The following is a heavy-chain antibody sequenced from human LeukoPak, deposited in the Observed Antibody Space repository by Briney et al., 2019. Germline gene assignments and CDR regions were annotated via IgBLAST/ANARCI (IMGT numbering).Heavy chain of an antibody. Sequence: GGSLRLSCAASGFTFSSYWMSWVRQAPGKGLEWVANIKQDGSEKYYVDSVKGRFTISRDNAKNSLYLQMNSLRAEDTAVYYCARIRYFDWLIYGGGFDYWGQGTLVTVSS. CDR2: IKQDGSEK. CDR1: GFTFSSYW. CDR3: ARIRYFDWLIYGGGFDY. J-gene: IGHJ4*02. D-gene: IGHD3-9*01. V-gene: IGHV3-7*01.